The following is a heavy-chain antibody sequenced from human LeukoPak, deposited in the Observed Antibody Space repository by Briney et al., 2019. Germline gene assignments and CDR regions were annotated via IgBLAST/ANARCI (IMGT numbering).Heavy chain of an antibody. CDR3: ARVGYSGYNYFDY. CDR2: ISSSSSYI. CDR1: RLTLSSYS. Sequence: GRSLILSCAPSRLTLSSYSMNWVRQAPEKVLEWVSSISSSSSYIYYADSVKGRFTISRDNAKNSLYLQMNSLRAEDTAVYYCARVGYSGYNYFDYWGQGTLVTVSS. V-gene: IGHV3-21*01. J-gene: IGHJ4*02. D-gene: IGHD5-12*01.